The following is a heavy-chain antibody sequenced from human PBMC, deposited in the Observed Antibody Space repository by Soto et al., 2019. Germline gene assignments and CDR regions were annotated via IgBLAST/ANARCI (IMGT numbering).Heavy chain of an antibody. J-gene: IGHJ6*02. CDR1: GFTFSSYG. CDR3: AKDKDSSGWESYGMDV. CDR2: ISYDGSNK. V-gene: IGHV3-30*18. Sequence: QVQLVESGGGVVQPGRSLRLSCAASGFTFSSYGMHWVRQAPGKGLEWVAVISYDGSNKYYADSVKGRFTISRDNSKNTLYLQMNSLRAEDTAVYYCAKDKDSSGWESYGMDVWGQGTTVTVSS. D-gene: IGHD6-19*01.